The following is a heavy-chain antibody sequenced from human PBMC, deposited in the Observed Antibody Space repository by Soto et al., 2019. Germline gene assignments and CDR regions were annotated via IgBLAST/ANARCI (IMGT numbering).Heavy chain of an antibody. J-gene: IGHJ4*02. Sequence: GGSLRLSCAASDFDFSSYGIHWVRQAPGKGLEWVAASSCDGRETFYADSAKGRFTVSKEMSKNAAFLQMNALRHEDTAVYFCARDSGWPILNFDNWGQGTPVPVSS. CDR3: ARDSGWPILNFDN. CDR2: SSCDGRET. V-gene: IGHV3-30*03. D-gene: IGHD3-10*01. CDR1: DFDFSSYG.